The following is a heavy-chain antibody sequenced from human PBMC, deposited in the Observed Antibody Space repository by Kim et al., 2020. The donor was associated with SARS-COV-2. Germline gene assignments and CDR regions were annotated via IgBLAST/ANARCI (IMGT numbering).Heavy chain of an antibody. CDR1: GYTFTSYA. J-gene: IGHJ6*02. D-gene: IGHD2-2*01. Sequence: ASVKVSCKASGYTFTSYAMHWVRQAPGQRLEWMGWINAGNGNTKYSQKFQGRVTITRDTSASTAYMELSSLRSEDTAVYYCAREFRYCSSTSCYSYGMDVWGQGTTVTVSS. CDR3: AREFRYCSSTSCYSYGMDV. CDR2: INAGNGNT. V-gene: IGHV1-3*01.